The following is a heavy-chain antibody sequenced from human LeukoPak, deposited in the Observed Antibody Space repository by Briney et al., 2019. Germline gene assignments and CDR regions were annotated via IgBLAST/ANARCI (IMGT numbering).Heavy chain of an antibody. CDR1: GGSISSDF. D-gene: IGHD7-27*01. CDR3: ARAVELGIGEGGDALDV. CDR2: ISYSGIT. Sequence: SETLSLSCSVSGGSISSDFWTWIRQPPGKGLEWIGLISYSGITNYNPSLKSRVTVSVGPSKTQVSLKLSSVTAADTAMYYCARAVELGIGEGGDALDVWGQGTMVTVSS. V-gene: IGHV4-59*01. J-gene: IGHJ3*01.